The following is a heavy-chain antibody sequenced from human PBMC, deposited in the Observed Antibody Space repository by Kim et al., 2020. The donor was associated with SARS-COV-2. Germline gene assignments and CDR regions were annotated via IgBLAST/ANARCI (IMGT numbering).Heavy chain of an antibody. Sequence: GGSLRLSCAASGFTFSGYSMNWVRQAPGKGLEWVSSISSSSSYIYYADSVKGRFTISRDNAKNSLYLQMNSLRAEDTAVYYCARDRQQLEYPLPGAFDNWGQGTMVTVSS. CDR3: ARDRQQLEYPLPGAFDN. D-gene: IGHD6-13*01. V-gene: IGHV3-21*01. CDR1: GFTFSGYS. CDR2: ISSSSSYI. J-gene: IGHJ3*02.